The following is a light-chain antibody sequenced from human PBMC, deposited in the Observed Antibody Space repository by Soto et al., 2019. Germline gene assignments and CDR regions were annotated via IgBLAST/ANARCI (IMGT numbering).Light chain of an antibody. CDR1: SSNIGSNT. J-gene: IGLJ1*01. Sequence: QGPSASGTPGQRVTISCPGSSSNIGSNTVNWYQQLPGTAPKLLIYSNNQRPSGVPDRFSGSKSGTSASLAISGLQSEDEADYYCAAWDDSLNGAYVFGTGTKVTVL. CDR2: SNN. V-gene: IGLV1-44*01. CDR3: AAWDDSLNGAYV.